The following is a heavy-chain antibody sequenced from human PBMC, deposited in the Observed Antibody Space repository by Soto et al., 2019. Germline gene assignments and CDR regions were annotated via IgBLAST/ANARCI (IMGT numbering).Heavy chain of an antibody. CDR1: GFTFSSYA. CDR3: AKARVGSSSSPYYYGMDV. D-gene: IGHD6-6*01. Sequence: PGGSLRLSCAASGFTFSSYAMSWVRQAPGKGLEWVSAISGSGGSTYYADSVKDRFTISRDNSKNTLYLQMNSLRAEDTAVYYCAKARVGSSSSPYYYGMDVWGQGTTVTVSS. CDR2: ISGSGGST. J-gene: IGHJ6*02. V-gene: IGHV3-23*01.